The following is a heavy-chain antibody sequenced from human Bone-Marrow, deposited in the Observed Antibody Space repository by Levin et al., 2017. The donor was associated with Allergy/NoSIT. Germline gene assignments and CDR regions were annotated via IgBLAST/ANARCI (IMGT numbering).Heavy chain of an antibody. V-gene: IGHV4-39*01. CDR2: IYYSGTT. CDR3: ARHWSRLWPFDY. D-gene: IGHD6-25*01. Sequence: PSETLSLTCTVSGGSISSSSYYWGWIRQPPGKGLEWIGSIYYSGTTYYNPSLKSRVTISVDTSKNQFSLKLSSVTAADTAVYYCARHWSRLWPFDYWGQGTLVTVSS. J-gene: IGHJ4*02. CDR1: GGSISSSSYY.